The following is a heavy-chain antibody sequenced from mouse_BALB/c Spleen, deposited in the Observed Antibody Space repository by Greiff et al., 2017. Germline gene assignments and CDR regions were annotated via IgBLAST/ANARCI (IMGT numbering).Heavy chain of an antibody. Sequence: VQGVESGPGLVAPSQSLSITCTVSGFSLTSYGVHWVRQPPGKGLEWLGVIWAGGSTNYNSALMSRLSISKDNSKSQVFLKMNSLQTDDTAMYYCARDYGGYGKWFAYWGQGTLVTVSA. CDR2: IWAGGST. CDR3: ARDYGGYGKWFAY. CDR1: GFSLTSYG. J-gene: IGHJ3*01. V-gene: IGHV2-9*02. D-gene: IGHD1-2*01.